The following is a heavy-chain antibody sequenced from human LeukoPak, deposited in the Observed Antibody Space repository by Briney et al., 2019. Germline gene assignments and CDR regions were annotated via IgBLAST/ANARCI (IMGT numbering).Heavy chain of an antibody. CDR2: INPNSGRT. CDR1: GYIFTDYY. CDR3: ARGDRRIMDFGAVMPPDY. V-gene: IGHV1-2*02. J-gene: IGHJ4*02. D-gene: IGHD3-3*01. Sequence: ASVMVSCKASGYIFTDYYMHWLRQAPGQGPEWMGRINPNSGRTTYAQNVQGRVTLTSDTSISTACMELSRLTSDDTAAYYCARGDRRIMDFGAVMPPDYRRQATMVSVCS.